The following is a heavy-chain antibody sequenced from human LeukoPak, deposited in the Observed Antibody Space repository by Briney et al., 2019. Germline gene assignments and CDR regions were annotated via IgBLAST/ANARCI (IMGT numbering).Heavy chain of an antibody. Sequence: PGGSLRLSCAASGFTFSSYTMSWVRQAPGKGLEWVSSISSSSGYIYYADSVKGRFTISRDNAKNSLYLQMNSLRAEDTALYYCAKASSGWYHENYFDYWGQGTLVTVSS. CDR3: AKASSGWYHENYFDY. V-gene: IGHV3-21*04. CDR1: GFTFSSYT. D-gene: IGHD6-19*01. CDR2: ISSSSGYI. J-gene: IGHJ4*02.